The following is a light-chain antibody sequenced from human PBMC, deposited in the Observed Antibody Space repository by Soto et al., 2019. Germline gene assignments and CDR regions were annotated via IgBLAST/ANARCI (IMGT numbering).Light chain of an antibody. Sequence: EIVLTQSPGTLSLSPGERATLSCRASQSVSSSYLAWYQQKPGQAPRLLIYGASSRATGIPDRFSGRGSGTAFTLPISRLEPEDFAVYYCQPYGSSPETFGQGTKVEIK. CDR1: QSVSSSY. J-gene: IGKJ1*01. CDR2: GAS. CDR3: QPYGSSPET. V-gene: IGKV3-20*01.